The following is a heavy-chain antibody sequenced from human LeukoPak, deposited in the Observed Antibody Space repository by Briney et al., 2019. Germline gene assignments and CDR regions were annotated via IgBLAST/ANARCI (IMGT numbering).Heavy chain of an antibody. CDR1: GYSISSGYY. CDR3: ARDRLPRLY. CDR2: IYHSGST. D-gene: IGHD4-11*01. V-gene: IGHV4-38-2*02. J-gene: IGHJ4*02. Sequence: PSETLSLTCTVSGYSISSGYYWGWTRQPPGKGLEWIGSIYHSGSTYYNPSLKSRVTISVDTSKNQFSLKLSSVTAADTAVYYCARDRLPRLYWGQGTLVTVSS.